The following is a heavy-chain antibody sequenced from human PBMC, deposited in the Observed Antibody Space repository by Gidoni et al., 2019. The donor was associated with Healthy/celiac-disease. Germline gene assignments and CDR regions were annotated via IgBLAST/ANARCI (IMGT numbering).Heavy chain of an antibody. CDR2: ISYDGSNK. Sequence: QVQLVESGGGVVQPGRSLRLSCAASGFTFSSYGMHWVRQAPGKGLEWVAVISYDGSNKYYADSVKGRFTISRDNSKNTLYLQMNSLRAEDTAVYYCAKDVGVGSGRYFDYWGQGTLVTVSS. J-gene: IGHJ4*02. V-gene: IGHV3-30*18. D-gene: IGHD2-15*01. CDR1: GFTFSSYG. CDR3: AKDVGVGSGRYFDY.